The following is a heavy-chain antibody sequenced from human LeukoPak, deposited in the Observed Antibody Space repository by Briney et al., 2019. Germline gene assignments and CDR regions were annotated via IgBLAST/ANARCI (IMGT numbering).Heavy chain of an antibody. CDR2: IYYSGST. J-gene: IGHJ5*02. V-gene: IGHV4-31*03. CDR3: ARGYYYGSGSEPNWFDP. Sequence: SETLSLTCTVSGASITSSSDYWGWFRRPPGKGLEWIGYIYYSGSTYYNPSLKSRVTISVDTSKNQFSLKLSSVTAADTAVYYCARGYYYGSGSEPNWFDPWGQGTLVTVSS. CDR1: GASITSSSDY. D-gene: IGHD3-10*01.